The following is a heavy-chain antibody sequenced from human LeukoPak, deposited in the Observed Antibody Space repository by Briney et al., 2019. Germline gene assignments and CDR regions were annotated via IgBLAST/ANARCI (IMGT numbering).Heavy chain of an antibody. V-gene: IGHV4-61*02. CDR3: ARAVKVCGGNCYSHFFDY. J-gene: IGHJ4*02. D-gene: IGHD2-15*01. CDR2: IYISGST. Sequence: SETLSLTCTVSGGSISSGSYYWSWIRQPAGKGLEWIGRIYISGSTNYNPSLKSRVTISADTSKNQFSLKLSSVTAADTAVYYCARAVKVCGGNCYSHFFDYWGQGTLVTVSS. CDR1: GGSISSGSYY.